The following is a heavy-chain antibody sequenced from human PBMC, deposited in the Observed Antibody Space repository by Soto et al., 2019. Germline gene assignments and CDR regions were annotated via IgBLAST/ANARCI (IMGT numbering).Heavy chain of an antibody. V-gene: IGHV3-15*07. J-gene: IGHJ4*02. CDR2: IKSKTDGGTT. Sequence: PGGSLRLSCAASGFTFSDHYMNWVRQAPGKGLEWVGRIKSKTDGGTTDYAAPVKGRFTISRDDSKNTLYLQMNSLKTEDTAVYYCTTDPSAKPLRGYSGYDYGPLAWSNFDYWGQGTLVTSPQ. CDR3: TTDPSAKPLRGYSGYDYGPLAWSNFDY. CDR1: GFTFSDHY. D-gene: IGHD5-12*01.